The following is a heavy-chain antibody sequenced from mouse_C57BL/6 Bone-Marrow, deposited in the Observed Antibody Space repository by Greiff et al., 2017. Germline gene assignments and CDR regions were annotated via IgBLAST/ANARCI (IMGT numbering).Heavy chain of an antibody. CDR2: IYPRSGNT. Sequence: VQLQQSGAELARPGASVKLSCKASGYTFTSYGISWVKQRTGQGLEWIGEIYPRSGNTYYNEKFKGKATLTADKSSSTAYMGLRSLTSEDSAVYFCARCIFLLLRYWYFDVWGTGTTVTVSS. D-gene: IGHD1-1*01. CDR3: ARCIFLLLRYWYFDV. CDR1: GYTFTSYG. J-gene: IGHJ1*03. V-gene: IGHV1-81*01.